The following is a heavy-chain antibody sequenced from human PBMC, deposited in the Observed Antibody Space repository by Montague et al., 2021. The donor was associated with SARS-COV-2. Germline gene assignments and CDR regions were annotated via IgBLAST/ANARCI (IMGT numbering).Heavy chain of an antibody. CDR2: IYWDDDK. J-gene: IGHJ4*01. V-gene: IGHV2-5*02. CDR3: AHRLPAVAAFDY. Sequence: PALVKPTQTLTLTCTFSGFSLSTRTVGVGWIRQPPGKALEWLALIYWDDDKRYSQSLKSRLTITKVTSKNQVVLTMTNMDPVDTATYYCAHRLPAVAAFDYWGHGTLVTVAS. CDR1: GFSLSTRTVG. D-gene: IGHD6-6*01.